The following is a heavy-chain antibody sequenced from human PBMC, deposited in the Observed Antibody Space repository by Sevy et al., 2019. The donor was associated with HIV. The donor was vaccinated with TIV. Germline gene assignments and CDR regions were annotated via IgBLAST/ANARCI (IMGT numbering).Heavy chain of an antibody. J-gene: IGHJ3*01. D-gene: IGHD4-17*01. CDR2: ISSTPGYI. CDR3: VRHTVTTIRGAFDF. V-gene: IGHV3-21*01. CDR1: GFSFSSYA. Sequence: GGSLRLSCAASGFSFSSYAMNWVRLAPGKGLEWVSSISSTPGYIYYADSVKGRFTISRDNAKNSLYLQMNSLRADDMAVYYCVRHTVTTIRGAFDFWGQGTMVTVSS.